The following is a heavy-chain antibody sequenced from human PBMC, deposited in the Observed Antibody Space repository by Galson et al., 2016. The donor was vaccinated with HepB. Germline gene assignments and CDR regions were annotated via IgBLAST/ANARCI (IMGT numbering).Heavy chain of an antibody. V-gene: IGHV3-23*01. D-gene: IGHD1-1*01. J-gene: IGHJ3*02. CDR2: ISCSPGPT. Sequence: SLRLSCAASGCTFSNYAMSWGRQAPGKGLEWVSAISCSPGPTYYADSVKGHFTISRDKYKNTLYLQMNSLRAGDTALYYCAKESPKNAGGAFDIWGQGTMVTVSS. CDR1: GCTFSNYA. CDR3: AKESPKNAGGAFDI.